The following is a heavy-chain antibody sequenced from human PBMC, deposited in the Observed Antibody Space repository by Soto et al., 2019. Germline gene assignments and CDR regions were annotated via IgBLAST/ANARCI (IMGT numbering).Heavy chain of an antibody. CDR2: IKEDGSEK. J-gene: IGHJ4*02. V-gene: IGHV3-7*03. D-gene: IGHD1-26*01. CDR1: GFTFTDYW. CDR3: ARDGLMSGSYYVFDY. Sequence: GGSLRLSCVASGFTFTDYWVSWVRQAPGKGLEWVANIKEDGSEKNYVDSVKGRFTISRDNAKNSLDLQMNSLRAEGTAVYYCARDGLMSGSYYVFDYWGQGTLVTVSS.